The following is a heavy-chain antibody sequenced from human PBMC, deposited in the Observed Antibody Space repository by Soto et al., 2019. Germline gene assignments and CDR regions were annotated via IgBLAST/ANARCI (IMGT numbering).Heavy chain of an antibody. CDR3: ARSYSYGSYWYFDD. D-gene: IGHD5-18*01. Sequence: ASVKVSCKAPGYTFSTYGVSWVRPAPGQGLEWMGWITVSNGNTNYIDNLQGRVTMTTDTSTTTAYMELWRLRSDDTAVYYCARSYSYGSYWYFDDWGQGTLVTVSS. J-gene: IGHJ4*02. CDR1: GYTFSTYG. V-gene: IGHV1-18*04. CDR2: ITVSNGNT.